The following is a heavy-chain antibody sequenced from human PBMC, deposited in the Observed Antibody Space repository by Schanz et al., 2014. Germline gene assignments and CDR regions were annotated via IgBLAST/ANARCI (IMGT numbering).Heavy chain of an antibody. Sequence: EEQLLESGGDLVQPGGSLRLSCAASGYLFRNYAMNWVRQAPGKGLEWVSQISSGGPTYHTDSVKGRFTISRDNSKNTVYLQMNSLRAEDTAVYFCASLIGTTSAHFYGMDVWGQGTTVTVSS. J-gene: IGHJ6*02. CDR2: ISSGGPT. CDR1: GYLFRNYA. D-gene: IGHD1-7*01. CDR3: ASLIGTTSAHFYGMDV. V-gene: IGHV3-23*01.